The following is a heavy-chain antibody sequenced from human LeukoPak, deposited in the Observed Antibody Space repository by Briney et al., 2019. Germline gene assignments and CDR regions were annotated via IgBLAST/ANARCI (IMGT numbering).Heavy chain of an antibody. CDR2: INTDGSST. J-gene: IGHJ6*03. V-gene: IGHV3-74*01. CDR1: GFTFSSYW. CDR3: ARVPSWYYYYMDV. Sequence: QAGGSLRLSCAASGFTFSSYWMHWVRQAPGKGLVWVSRINTDGSSTSYADSVKGRFTISRDNAKNTLYLQMNSLRAEDTAVYYCARVPSWYYYYMDVWGKGTTVTVSS.